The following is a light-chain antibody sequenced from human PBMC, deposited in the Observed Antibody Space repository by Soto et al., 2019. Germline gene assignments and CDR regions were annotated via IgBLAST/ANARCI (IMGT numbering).Light chain of an antibody. V-gene: IGKV3-20*01. CDR1: QSVSSSY. CDR2: GAS. Sequence: EIVFTQSPGTLSLSPGERATLSCRASQSVSSSYLAWYRQKPGQAPRLLIYGASSRATGIPDRFSGSGSGTDFTLTISRLEPEDFAVYYCQQYGSSPRAFGQGTKV. J-gene: IGKJ1*01. CDR3: QQYGSSPRA.